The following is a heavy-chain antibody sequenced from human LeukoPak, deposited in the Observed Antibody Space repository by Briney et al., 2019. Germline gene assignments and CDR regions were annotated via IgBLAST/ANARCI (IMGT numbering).Heavy chain of an antibody. J-gene: IGHJ5*02. Sequence: PSETLSLACAVYGGSFSGYYWSWIRQPPGKGLEWIGEINHSGGTSYNPSLKSRVTISLDTSKNQFSLKLSSVTAADTAVYYCATLPEGIRSLNNYFDPWGQGTLVTVSS. V-gene: IGHV4-34*01. D-gene: IGHD4-11*01. CDR1: GGSFSGYY. CDR2: INHSGGT. CDR3: ATLPEGIRSLNNYFDP.